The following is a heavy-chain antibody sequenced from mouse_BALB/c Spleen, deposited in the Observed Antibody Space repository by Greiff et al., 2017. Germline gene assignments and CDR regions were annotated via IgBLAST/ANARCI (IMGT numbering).Heavy chain of an antibody. J-gene: IGHJ2*01. CDR2: IWGGGST. CDR1: GFSLTDYG. D-gene: IGHD1-1*01. CDR3: AKHYYYGSSYNYYFDY. V-gene: IGHV2-6-5*01. Sequence: VQLQESGPGLVAPSQSLSITCTVSGFSLTDYGVSWIRQPPGKGLEWLGVIWGGGSTYYNSALKSRLSISKDNSKSQVFLKMNSLQTDDTAMYYCAKHYYYGSSYNYYFDYWGQGTTLTVSS.